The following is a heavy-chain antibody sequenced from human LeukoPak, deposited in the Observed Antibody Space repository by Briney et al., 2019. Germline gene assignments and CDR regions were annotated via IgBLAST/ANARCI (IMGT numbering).Heavy chain of an antibody. J-gene: IGHJ3*02. Sequence: PGGSLRLSCAASGFTFSTNWMSWVRQAPGKGLEWVANIKEDGSEEYYVDSVKGRFTISRDNANNSLYLQMNSLRAEDTAVYYCARAPYVWGTYRQGAFDIWGQGTMVTVSS. CDR3: ARAPYVWGTYRQGAFDI. D-gene: IGHD3-16*02. CDR1: GFTFSTNW. V-gene: IGHV3-7*01. CDR2: IKEDGSEE.